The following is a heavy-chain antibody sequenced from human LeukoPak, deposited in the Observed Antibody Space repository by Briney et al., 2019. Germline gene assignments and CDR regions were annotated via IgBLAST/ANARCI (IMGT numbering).Heavy chain of an antibody. CDR2: LYYNGNT. CDR3: ARRFPDGPYWFFDL. J-gene: IGHJ2*01. V-gene: IGHV4-39*07. CDR1: GASSSSTPYS. Sequence: SETLSLTCTVSGASSSSTPYSWGWIRQSPGKGLEWIGSLYYNGNTYYNPSLKSRVTIVKGASNKQFSLKLTSVTAADTAVYYCARRFPDGPYWFFDLWGRGTTVTVSS. D-gene: IGHD1-14*01.